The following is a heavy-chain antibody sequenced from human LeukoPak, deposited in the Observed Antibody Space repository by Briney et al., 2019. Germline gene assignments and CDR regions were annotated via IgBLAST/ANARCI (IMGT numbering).Heavy chain of an antibody. CDR1: GFTFSSYS. Sequence: GGSLRLSCAASGFTFSSYSMNWVRQAPRKGLEWVSSISSSSSYIYYADSVQGRFTISRDNAKNSLYLQMNSLRAEDTAVYYCARAAGGQQLVLSNWFDPWGQGTLVTVSS. CDR3: ARAAGGQQLVLSNWFDP. CDR2: ISSSSSYI. J-gene: IGHJ5*02. D-gene: IGHD6-13*01. V-gene: IGHV3-21*01.